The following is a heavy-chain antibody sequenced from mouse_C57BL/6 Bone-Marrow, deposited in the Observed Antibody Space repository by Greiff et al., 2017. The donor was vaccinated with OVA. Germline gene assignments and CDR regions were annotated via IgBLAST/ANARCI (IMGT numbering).Heavy chain of an antibody. V-gene: IGHV1-62-2*01. CDR1: GYTFTEYT. D-gene: IGHD3-2*02. J-gene: IGHJ4*01. CDR3: ARHPYSSGYGYAMDY. Sequence: VQGVESGAELVKPGASVKLSCKASGYTFTEYTIHWVKQRSGQGLEWIGWFYPGSGSIKYNEKFKDKATLTADKYSSTVYMELSRLTSEDSAVYFCARHPYSSGYGYAMDYWGQGTSVTVSS. CDR2: FYPGSGSI.